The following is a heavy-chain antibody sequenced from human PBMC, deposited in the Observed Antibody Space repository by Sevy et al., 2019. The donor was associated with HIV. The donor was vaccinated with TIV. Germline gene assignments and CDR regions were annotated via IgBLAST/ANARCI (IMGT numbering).Heavy chain of an antibody. CDR1: GYSFPSYW. CDR3: ARHRGWEPGNNWFDP. V-gene: IGHV5-51*01. D-gene: IGHD3-10*01. CDR2: INPIYSET. Sequence: GESLKISCRGSGYSFPSYWNGWVRQMPGKGLEWMGIINPIYSETKYSPSFQGRVIISAHRSTSTAYLQWSSLKASDTAIYYCARHRGWEPGNNWFDPWGQGTLVTVSS. J-gene: IGHJ5*02.